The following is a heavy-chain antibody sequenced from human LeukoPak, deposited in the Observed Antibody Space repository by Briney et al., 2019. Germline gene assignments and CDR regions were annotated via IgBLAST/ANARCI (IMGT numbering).Heavy chain of an antibody. CDR3: ASTPAFYCSGGSCSVGYYFDY. Sequence: GASVKVSCKASGYTFTSYGISWVRQAPGQGLEWMGWISAYNGNTNYAQKLQGRVTMTTDTSTSTAYMELRSLRSDDTAVYYCASTPAFYCSGGSCSVGYYFDYWGQGTLVTVSS. V-gene: IGHV1-18*01. D-gene: IGHD2-15*01. CDR1: GYTFTSYG. J-gene: IGHJ4*02. CDR2: ISAYNGNT.